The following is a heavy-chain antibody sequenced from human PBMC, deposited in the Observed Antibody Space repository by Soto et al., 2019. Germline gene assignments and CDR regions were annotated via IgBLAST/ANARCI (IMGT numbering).Heavy chain of an antibody. V-gene: IGHV4-30-4*01. CDR1: GGSFSGDYY. CDR3: ARLVQLLQGRWFDP. CDR2: IYYSGGT. Sequence: PSETLSLTCAVYGGSFSGDYYWSWIRQPPGKGLEWIGYIYYSGGTYYNPSLKSRVTISVDTSKNQFSLKLSSVTAADTAVYYCARLVQLLQGRWFDPWGQGTLVTVSS. D-gene: IGHD2-15*01. J-gene: IGHJ5*02.